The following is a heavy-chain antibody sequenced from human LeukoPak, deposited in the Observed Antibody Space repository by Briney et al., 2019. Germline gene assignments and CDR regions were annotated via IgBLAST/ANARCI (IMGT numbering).Heavy chain of an antibody. V-gene: IGHV3-23*01. CDR2: LSGSGGGT. CDR3: AKDRTPYSRSGGYYLGAFDL. D-gene: IGHD3-10*01. J-gene: IGHJ3*01. CDR1: GFTFSSYA. Sequence: GRSLRLSCAASGFTFSSYAMTWVRQAPGKGLERVSSLSGSGGGTWYAGSVKGRFTISRDNSNNVMYLQMNSLRAEDTAIYYCAKDRTPYSRSGGYYLGAFDLWGHGTMVIVSS.